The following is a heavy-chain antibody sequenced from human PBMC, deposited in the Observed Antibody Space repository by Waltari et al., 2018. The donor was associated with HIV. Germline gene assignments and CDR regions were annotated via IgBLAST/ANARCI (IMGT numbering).Heavy chain of an antibody. D-gene: IGHD2-21*02. V-gene: IGHV1-69*02. CDR2: IIPILGIA. CDR3: ARVGGDPYALDI. J-gene: IGHJ3*02. Sequence: QVQLVQSGAEVKKPGSSVKVSCKASGGTFSSYTISWVRQAPGQGLEWMGRIIPILGIANYTQKFQGRVTITADKSTSTAYMELSSLRSEDTAVYYCARVGGDPYALDIWGQGTMVTVSS. CDR1: GGTFSSYT.